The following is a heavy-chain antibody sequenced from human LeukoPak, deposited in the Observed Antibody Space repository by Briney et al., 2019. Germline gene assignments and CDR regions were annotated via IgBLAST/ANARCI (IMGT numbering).Heavy chain of an antibody. V-gene: IGHV4-39*01. D-gene: IGHD1-26*01. CDR1: GGSISSSTYY. CDR2: ITYSGST. CDR3: ARQGVGATDC. J-gene: IGHJ4*02. Sequence: SETLSLTCTVSGGSISSSTYYWAWIRQSPGKGLEWIGSITYSGSTYYNPSLESRVTISVDTSRNQFSLRLISVTAVDTAVYYCARQGVGATDCWGQGTLVTVSS.